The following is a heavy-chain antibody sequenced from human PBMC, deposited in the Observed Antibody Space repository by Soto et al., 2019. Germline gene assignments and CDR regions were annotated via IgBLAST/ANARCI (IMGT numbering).Heavy chain of an antibody. CDR1: GFTFSSYS. V-gene: IGHV3-23*01. CDR2: ISSSSIGST. D-gene: IGHD6-19*01. J-gene: IGHJ4*02. Sequence: TRGSLRLSCAASGFTFSSYSINWVRQAPGKGLEWVSSISSSSIGSTYYADSVKGRFTISRDNSKNTLYLQMNSLRAEDTAVYYCAKLPYSSGVYYFDYWGQGTLVTVSS. CDR3: AKLPYSSGVYYFDY.